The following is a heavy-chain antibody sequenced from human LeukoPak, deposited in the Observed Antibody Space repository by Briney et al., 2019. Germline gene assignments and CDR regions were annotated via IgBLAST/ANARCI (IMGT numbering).Heavy chain of an antibody. CDR1: GFSFSDFG. J-gene: IGHJ4*02. CDR2: ISAHSRYI. V-gene: IGHV3-21*01. Sequence: GGSLRLSCAASGFSFSDFGMNWVRQAPGKGLEWVSSISAHSRYIYYADSVKGRFTISRDNAQTSLYLEMNSLRGEDSAVYYCARQYYDFWSSFYTADYYFDYWGRGTLVTVSS. D-gene: IGHD3-3*01. CDR3: ARQYYDFWSSFYTADYYFDY.